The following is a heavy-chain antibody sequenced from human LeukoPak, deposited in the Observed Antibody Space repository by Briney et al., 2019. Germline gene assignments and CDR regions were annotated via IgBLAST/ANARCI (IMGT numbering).Heavy chain of an antibody. V-gene: IGHV3-23*01. CDR2: ISGSGGST. CDR1: GFTFSSYA. D-gene: IGHD3-22*01. Sequence: GWSLRLSCAASGFTFSSYAMSWVRQAPGKGLKGVSAISGSGGSTYYADSVKGRFTISRDNSKNTLYLQMNSLRAEDTAVYYCAKDVVTDYYYYGMDVWGQGSTVTVSS. J-gene: IGHJ6*02. CDR3: AKDVVTDYYYYGMDV.